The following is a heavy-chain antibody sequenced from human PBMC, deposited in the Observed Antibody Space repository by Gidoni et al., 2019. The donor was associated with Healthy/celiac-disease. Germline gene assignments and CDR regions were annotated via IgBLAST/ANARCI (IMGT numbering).Heavy chain of an antibody. CDR2: ISYDGSNK. D-gene: IGHD3-3*01. V-gene: IGHV3-30*18. Sequence: QVQLVESGGGVVQPGRSLRLSCAASGFTFSSYGMHWVRPAPGKGLELVAVISYDGSNKYYADSVKGRFTISRDNSKNTLYLQMNSLRAEDTAVYYCAKEIGRITIFGVVTNYGMDVWGQGTTVTVSS. J-gene: IGHJ6*02. CDR1: GFTFSSYG. CDR3: AKEIGRITIFGVVTNYGMDV.